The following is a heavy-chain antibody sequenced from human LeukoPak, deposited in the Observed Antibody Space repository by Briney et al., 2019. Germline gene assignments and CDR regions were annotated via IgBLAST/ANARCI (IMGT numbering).Heavy chain of an antibody. CDR1: GDSVSSNSAA. CDR2: TYYMSKWYN. CDR3: TRSPQEAAEFDY. V-gene: IGHV6-1*01. D-gene: IGHD6-25*01. J-gene: IGHJ4*02. Sequence: SQTLSLTCAISGDSVSSNSAAWNWIRQSPSRCLEWLGRTYYMSKWYNDYAISVKSRITINPDTSKNQFSLRLNSVTPEDTAVYYCTRSPQEAAEFDYWGQGTLVTVSS.